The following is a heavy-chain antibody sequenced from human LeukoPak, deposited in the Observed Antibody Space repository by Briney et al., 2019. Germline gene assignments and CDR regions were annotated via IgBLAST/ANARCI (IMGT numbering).Heavy chain of an antibody. Sequence: ASVKVSCKASGYTFTSYYMHWVRQAPGQGLEWMGIINPSGGSTSYAQKFQGRVTMTRDMSTSTVYMELSSLRSEDTAVYYCARAYDSSGYYPGPHDPWGQGTLVTVSS. J-gene: IGHJ5*02. CDR2: INPSGGST. V-gene: IGHV1-46*01. CDR3: ARAYDSSGYYPGPHDP. D-gene: IGHD3-22*01. CDR1: GYTFTSYY.